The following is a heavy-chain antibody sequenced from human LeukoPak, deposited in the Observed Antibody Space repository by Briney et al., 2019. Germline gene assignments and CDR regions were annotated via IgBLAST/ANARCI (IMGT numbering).Heavy chain of an antibody. CDR3: AKVGGSLNYYYYYMEV. CDR1: GGSFSGYS. CDR2: INHSGGT. D-gene: IGHD2-15*01. V-gene: IGHV4-34*01. Sequence: SETLSLTCAVYGGSFSGYSWNWIRQPPVKGLEWIGEINHSGGTNYNPSLKSRVTMSVDTSKNQFSLKLSSVTAADTAVYYCAKVGGSLNYYYYYMEVWGKGTTVTVSS. J-gene: IGHJ6*03.